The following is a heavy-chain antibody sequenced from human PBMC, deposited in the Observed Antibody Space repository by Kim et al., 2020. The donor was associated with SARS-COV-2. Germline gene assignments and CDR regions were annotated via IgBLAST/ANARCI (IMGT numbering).Heavy chain of an antibody. J-gene: IGHJ6*02. Sequence: SVKVSCKASGGTFSNYAISWVRQAPGQGLEWMGGIIPIFGTANYAQKFQCRVTITADESTSTAYMELSSLISEDTAVYYCARLTTGYYTYYYFGMDVWGQGTTVTVSS. CDR1: GGTFSNYA. D-gene: IGHD3-9*01. CDR3: ARLTTGYYTYYYFGMDV. V-gene: IGHV1-69*13. CDR2: IIPIFGTA.